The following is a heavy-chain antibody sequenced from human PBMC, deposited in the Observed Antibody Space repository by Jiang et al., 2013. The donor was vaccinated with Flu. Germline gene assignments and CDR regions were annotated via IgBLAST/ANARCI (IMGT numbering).Heavy chain of an antibody. CDR2: TYYRSKWYN. V-gene: IGHV6-1*01. CDR3: ARLPGDITPGVYYYGMDV. CDR1: GDSVSSNSAA. D-gene: IGHD3-10*01. Sequence: TCAISGDSVSSNSAAWNWIRQSPSRGLEWLGRTYYRSKWYNDYAVSVKSRITIDPDTSKNQFSLQLNSVTPEDTAVYYCARLPGDITPGVYYYGMDVWGQGTTVTVSS. J-gene: IGHJ6*02.